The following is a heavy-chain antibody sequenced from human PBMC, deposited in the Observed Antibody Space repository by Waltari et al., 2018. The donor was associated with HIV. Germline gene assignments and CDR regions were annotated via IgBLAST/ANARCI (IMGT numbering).Heavy chain of an antibody. CDR2: ISSSGPFK. D-gene: IGHD6-13*01. V-gene: IGHV3-21*01. CDR1: GFTFNVSV. CDR3: ARDSRDNSWSLNFFDP. Sequence: EVQLVESGGGPVKPGGSLRLPCRAPGFTFNVSVLTWVRQAPGKGLEWISSISSSGPFKHYADSVKGRFTISRDNANKSVYLQMNSLRAKDTAVYYCARDSRDNSWSLNFFDPWGQGTLVTVSS. J-gene: IGHJ5*02.